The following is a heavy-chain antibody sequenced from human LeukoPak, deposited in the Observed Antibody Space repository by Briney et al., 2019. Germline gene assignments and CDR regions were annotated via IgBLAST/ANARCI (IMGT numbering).Heavy chain of an antibody. Sequence: ASVEVSCKASGGTFSSYAISWVRQAPGQGLEWMGGIIPIFGTANYAQKFQGRVTITADESTSTAYMELSSLRSEDTAVYYCASATAVTGRYYYYMDVWGKGTTVTVSS. J-gene: IGHJ6*03. CDR3: ASATAVTGRYYYYMDV. D-gene: IGHD4-23*01. CDR2: IIPIFGTA. V-gene: IGHV1-69*13. CDR1: GGTFSSYA.